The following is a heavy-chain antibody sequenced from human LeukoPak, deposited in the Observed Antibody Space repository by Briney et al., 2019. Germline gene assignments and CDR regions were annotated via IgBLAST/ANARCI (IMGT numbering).Heavy chain of an antibody. CDR2: IYYSGSS. D-gene: IGHD2-2*02. J-gene: IGHJ3*02. V-gene: IGHV4-59*01. CDR3: ARIGGIPLGSFDI. CDR1: GGSISSYY. Sequence: KPSETLFLTCTVSGGSISSYYWSWIRQPPGKGLEWIGYIYYSGSSNYNSSLKSRVTISADTSKNQFSLKLSSVTAADTAVYYCARIGGIPLGSFDIWGQGTMVTVSS.